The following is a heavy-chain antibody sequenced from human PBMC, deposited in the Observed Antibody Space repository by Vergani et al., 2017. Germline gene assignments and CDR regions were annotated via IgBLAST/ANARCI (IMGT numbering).Heavy chain of an antibody. CDR1: GYTFTGYY. CDR3: ARDRLQNDGYYYYYYYMDV. Sequence: QVQLVQSGAEVKKPGASVKVSCKASGYTFTGYYMHWVRQAPGQGLEWMGWINPNSGGTNYAQKFQGRVTMTRDTSISTAYMELSRLRSDDTAVYYCARDRLQNDGYYYYYYYMDVWGKGTTVTVSS. J-gene: IGHJ6*03. V-gene: IGHV1-2*02. D-gene: IGHD1-1*01. CDR2: INPNSGGT.